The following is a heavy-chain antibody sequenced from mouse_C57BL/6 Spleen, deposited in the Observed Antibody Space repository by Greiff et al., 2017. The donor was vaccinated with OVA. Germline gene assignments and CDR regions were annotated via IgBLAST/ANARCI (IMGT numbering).Heavy chain of an antibody. J-gene: IGHJ2*01. V-gene: IGHV1-26*01. CDR3: AREGDIDYDGDY. Sequence: EVQLQQSGPELVKPGASVKISCKASGYTFTDYYMNWVKQSHGKSLEWIGDINPNNGGTSYNQKFKGKATLTVDKSSSTAYMELRSLTSEDSAVYYCAREGDIDYDGDYWGQGTTLTVSS. CDR2: INPNNGGT. D-gene: IGHD2-4*01. CDR1: GYTFTDYY.